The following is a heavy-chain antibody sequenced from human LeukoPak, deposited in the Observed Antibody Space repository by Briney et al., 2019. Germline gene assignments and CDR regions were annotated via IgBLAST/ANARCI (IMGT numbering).Heavy chain of an antibody. CDR1: GFTFSNYG. V-gene: IGHV3-33*01. Sequence: GRSLRLSCAASGFTFSNYGMHWVRQAPGKGLEWVAVIWYDGSDKYYADSVKGRFTISRDNSKNTLHLQMNSLRAEDTAVYYCERDANGYYFDYWGQGTLVTVSS. D-gene: IGHD1-1*01. J-gene: IGHJ4*02. CDR3: ERDANGYYFDY. CDR2: IWYDGSDK.